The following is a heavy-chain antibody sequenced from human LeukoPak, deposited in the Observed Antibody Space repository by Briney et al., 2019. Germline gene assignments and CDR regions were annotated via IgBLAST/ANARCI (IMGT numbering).Heavy chain of an antibody. CDR2: VYDSGNT. CDR1: GGSISRYY. CDR3: ARGVGVPAAFDY. Sequence: SETLSLTCTVSGGSISRYYWSWIRQPPGKGLEWIGYVYDSGNTNYNSSLKSRVTISVDTSKNQFSLKLSSVTAADTAVYYCARGVGVPAAFDYWGQGTLVTVSS. V-gene: IGHV4-59*01. J-gene: IGHJ4*02. D-gene: IGHD2-2*01.